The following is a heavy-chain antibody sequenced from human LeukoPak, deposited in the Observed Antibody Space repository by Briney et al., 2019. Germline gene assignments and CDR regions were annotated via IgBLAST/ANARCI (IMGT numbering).Heavy chain of an antibody. Sequence: QTGGSLRLSCAASGFTFSSYAMSWVRQAPGKGLEWVSLISWDGGSTYYADSVKGRFTISRDNSKNSLYLQMNSLRAEDTALYYCAKDIKRRGYAVAGNDYWGQGTLVTVSS. CDR1: GFTFSSYA. J-gene: IGHJ4*02. CDR3: AKDIKRRGYAVAGNDY. CDR2: ISWDGGST. V-gene: IGHV3-43D*03. D-gene: IGHD6-19*01.